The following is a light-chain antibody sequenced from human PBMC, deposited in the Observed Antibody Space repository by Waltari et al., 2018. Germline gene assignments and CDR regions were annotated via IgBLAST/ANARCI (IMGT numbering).Light chain of an antibody. J-gene: IGLJ2*01. CDR3: SAYISRSISYVI. CDR2: YVT. Sequence: QPALTQPASMSGSPGQSVTISCTGTSSDISDYNFVSWYQQHPGKGPKLIIYYVTNRASGVSNRFSGCKSGNRASLTISGLQAEDEADYYCSAYISRSISYVIFGGGTKLTVL. CDR1: SSDISDYNF. V-gene: IGLV2-14*03.